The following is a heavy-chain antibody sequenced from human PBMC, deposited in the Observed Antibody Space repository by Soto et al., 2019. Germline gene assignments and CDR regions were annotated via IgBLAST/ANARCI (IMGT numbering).Heavy chain of an antibody. Sequence: ASVKVSCKASGYTFTDYFIHWVRQAPGQGLEWIGWINPYSGGADLSQKFQGRVTMTRDTSISTAYMEVSSLRSDDTAVYYCARGWDNWNYPYYFDYWGQGTLVTVSS. CDR2: INPYSGGA. D-gene: IGHD1-7*01. CDR3: ARGWDNWNYPYYFDY. CDR1: GYTFTDYF. J-gene: IGHJ4*02. V-gene: IGHV1-2*02.